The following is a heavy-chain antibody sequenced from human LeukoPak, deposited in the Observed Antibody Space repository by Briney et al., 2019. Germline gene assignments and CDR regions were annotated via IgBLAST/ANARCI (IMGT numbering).Heavy chain of an antibody. CDR1: GFTVSAYS. CDR2: IYSGDRT. CDR3: ATYYDILTGYRFDY. J-gene: IGHJ4*02. V-gene: IGHV3-53*05. Sequence: PGGSLRLSCAASGFTVSAYSMGWVRQAPGKGLEWLSLIYSGDRTYHADSVKGRFTISRDNSKNTLYLQMNSLRAEDTAVYYCATYYDILTGYRFDYWGQGTLVTVSS. D-gene: IGHD3-9*01.